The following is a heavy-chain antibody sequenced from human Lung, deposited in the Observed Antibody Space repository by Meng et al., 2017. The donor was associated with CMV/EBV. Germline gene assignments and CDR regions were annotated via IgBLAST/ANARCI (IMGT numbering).Heavy chain of an antibody. CDR2: IYWNDDK. V-gene: IGHV2-5*01. Sequence: SGPTLVXPTQTLTLTCTFSGFSLTTKGVGVGWIRQPPGKALEWLAHIYWNDDKRYNPSLRSRLTIAKDTPRNQVALIMNNMDPVDTATYYCAHLGTHYDFFTGYWPNRFDPXGQGXLDTVSS. J-gene: IGHJ5*02. D-gene: IGHD3-9*01. CDR1: GFSLTTKGVG. CDR3: AHLGTHYDFFTGYWPNRFDP.